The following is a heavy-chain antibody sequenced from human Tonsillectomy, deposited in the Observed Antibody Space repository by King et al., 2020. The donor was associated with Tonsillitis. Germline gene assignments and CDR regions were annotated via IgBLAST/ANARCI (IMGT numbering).Heavy chain of an antibody. CDR1: GFTFSKAW. J-gene: IGHJ4*02. CDR2: MKSKTEGGTT. CDR3: TTGIRLAAAGVVDY. D-gene: IGHD6-13*01. Sequence: QLVQSGGGLVKPGGSLRLSCAASGFTFSKAWKSWVRQAPGKGLEWVGRMKSKTEGGTTDYAARVKGRFTISRDDSKNMLYLQMNSLKTEDTAVYYCTTGIRLAAAGVVDYWGQGTLVTVSS. V-gene: IGHV3-15*01.